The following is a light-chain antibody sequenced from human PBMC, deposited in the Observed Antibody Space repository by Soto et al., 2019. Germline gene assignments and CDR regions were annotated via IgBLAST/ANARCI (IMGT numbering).Light chain of an antibody. J-gene: IGKJ1*01. V-gene: IGKV3-20*01. Sequence: EIVLTQSPGTLSLSPGERATLSCRASQSVSSNYLAWYQQKPGQAPSLLIYGASSRATGIPDRFSGSGSGTDFTLTIIRLEPEDFAVYYCQQYATSLQTFGQGTKVEI. CDR2: GAS. CDR1: QSVSSNY. CDR3: QQYATSLQT.